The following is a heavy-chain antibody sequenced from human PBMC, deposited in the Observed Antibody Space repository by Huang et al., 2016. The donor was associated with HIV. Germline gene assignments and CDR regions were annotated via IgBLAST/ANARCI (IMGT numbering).Heavy chain of an antibody. D-gene: IGHD3-16*01. CDR2: VYSDGNT. V-gene: IGHV3-53*02. CDR1: GFTASANY. CDR3: AKIGGSDYYYYYYMDV. J-gene: IGHJ6*03. Sequence: EVQLVETGGGLIQPGGSLNLSCAASGFTASANYMSWVRQAPGKGLEWVSIVYSDGNTFYADSVKGRFIISRDNSKNTMYLQMTSLRAEDTAVYYCAKIGGSDYYYYYYMDVWGKGATVTVSS.